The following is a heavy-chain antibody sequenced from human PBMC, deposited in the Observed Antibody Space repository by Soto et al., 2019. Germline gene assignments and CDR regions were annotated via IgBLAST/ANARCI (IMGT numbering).Heavy chain of an antibody. CDR3: ARGVSDCSGGSCYSIYYYYGMDV. J-gene: IGHJ6*02. CDR1: GGSISSGDYY. Sequence: QVQLQESGPGLVKPSQTLSLTCTVSGGSISSGDYYWSWIRQPPGKGLEWIGYIYYSGSTYYNPSLKIRVTISVDTSKNQFSLKLSSVTAADKAVYYCARGVSDCSGGSCYSIYYYYGMDVWGQGTTVTVSS. V-gene: IGHV4-30-4*01. D-gene: IGHD2-15*01. CDR2: IYYSGST.